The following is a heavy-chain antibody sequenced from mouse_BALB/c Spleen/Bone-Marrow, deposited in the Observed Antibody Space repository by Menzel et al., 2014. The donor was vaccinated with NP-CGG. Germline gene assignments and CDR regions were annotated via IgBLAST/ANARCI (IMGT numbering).Heavy chain of an antibody. CDR1: GFNIKDTY. D-gene: IGHD1-1*01. Sequence: EVMLVESGAELVKPGPSVQLSCTASGFNIKDTYMHWVKQRPEQGLEWIGRIDPANGNTKYDPKFQAKATLTADTASNTASLQLSSMKSEDTAVYYCANYCYGSSYGFAYWGQGTLVTVSA. CDR3: ANYCYGSSYGFAY. J-gene: IGHJ3*01. CDR2: IDPANGNT. V-gene: IGHV14-3*02.